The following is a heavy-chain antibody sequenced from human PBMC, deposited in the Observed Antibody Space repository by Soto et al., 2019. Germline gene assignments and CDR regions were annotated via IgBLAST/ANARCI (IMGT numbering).Heavy chain of an antibody. J-gene: IGHJ4*02. V-gene: IGHV3-48*02. Sequence: EVHLVESGGGLVQPGGSLRLSCAASGFTFSSYSLNWVRQAPGKGLEWVSYITSSGTTVYYAGSVRGPFTISRDNAKNSLYLQMNRLRDDDTAVYYCARGSSNWAYYFDFWGQGTLVTVSS. CDR3: ARGSSNWAYYFDF. CDR1: GFTFSSYS. D-gene: IGHD6-13*01. CDR2: ITSSGTTV.